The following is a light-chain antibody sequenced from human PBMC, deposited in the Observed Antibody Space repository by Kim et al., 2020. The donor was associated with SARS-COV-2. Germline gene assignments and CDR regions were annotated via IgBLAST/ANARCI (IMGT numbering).Light chain of an antibody. CDR3: HQYAGSPLT. Sequence: PGERASLSCRASQSVTSNYLAWYQQKPGQAPRLLIYGASSTATGIPDRFSGSGSGTDFTLAISRLEPEDFAVYYCHQYAGSPLTFGGGTKLE. J-gene: IGKJ4*01. V-gene: IGKV3-20*01. CDR1: QSVTSNY. CDR2: GAS.